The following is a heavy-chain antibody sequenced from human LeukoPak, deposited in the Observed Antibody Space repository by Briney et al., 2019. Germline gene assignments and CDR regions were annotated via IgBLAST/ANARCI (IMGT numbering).Heavy chain of an antibody. J-gene: IGHJ3*02. D-gene: IGHD3-22*01. V-gene: IGHV4-61*02. CDR1: GGSISSGSYY. CDR2: IYTSGST. CDR3: ARVGGIYYDSSGYFDAFDI. Sequence: SETLSLTCTVSGGSISSGSYYWSWIRQPAGKGLEWIGRIYTSGSTNYNPSLKSRVTISVDTYKNQFSLKLSSVTAADTAVYYCARVGGIYYDSSGYFDAFDIWGQGTMVTVSS.